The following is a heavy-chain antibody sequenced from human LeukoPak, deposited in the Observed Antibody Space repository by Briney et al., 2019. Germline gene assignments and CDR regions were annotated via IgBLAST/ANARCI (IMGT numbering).Heavy chain of an antibody. Sequence: GGSLRLSCAASGFTFSNAWMNWVRQAPGKGLEWVGRIKSESDGGTRDYAAPVKGRFTISREDSKNMLYLQISGLKTEDTAVYYCTTDLLSIYGDTGYFYGMDVWGQGTTVTVSS. J-gene: IGHJ6*02. CDR1: GFTFSNAW. CDR2: IKSESDGGTR. D-gene: IGHD4-17*01. CDR3: TTDLLSIYGDTGYFYGMDV. V-gene: IGHV3-15*07.